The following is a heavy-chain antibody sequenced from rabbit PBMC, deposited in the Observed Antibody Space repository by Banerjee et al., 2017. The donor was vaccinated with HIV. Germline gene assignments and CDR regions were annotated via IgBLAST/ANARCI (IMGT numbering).Heavy chain of an antibody. Sequence: QEQLEESGGDLVKPEGSLTLTCTASGIDFSSYYYMCWVRQAPGKGLEWIACIYAGSSGNTYYATWAKGRFTISKTSSTTVTLQMTSLTAADAATYFCARGIYGRGSGNPGYFNLWGPGTLVTDS. CDR2: IYAGSSGNT. CDR1: GIDFSSYYY. V-gene: IGHV1S45*01. CDR3: ARGIYGRGSGNPGYFNL. J-gene: IGHJ4*01. D-gene: IGHD1-1*01.